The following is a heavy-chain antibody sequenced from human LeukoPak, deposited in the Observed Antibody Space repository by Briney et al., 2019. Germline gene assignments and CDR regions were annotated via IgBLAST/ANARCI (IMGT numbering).Heavy chain of an antibody. J-gene: IGHJ3*02. Sequence: ASVKVSCKASGYTFTSYDINWVRQATGQGLEWMGWMNPNSGNTGYAQKFQGRVTMTRNTSISTAYMELSSLRSDDTAVYYCARPKSFYCSGDTCFSDAFDIWGQGTLVTVSS. V-gene: IGHV1-8*01. CDR3: ARPKSFYCSGDTCFSDAFDI. CDR2: MNPNSGNT. D-gene: IGHD2-15*01. CDR1: GYTFTSYD.